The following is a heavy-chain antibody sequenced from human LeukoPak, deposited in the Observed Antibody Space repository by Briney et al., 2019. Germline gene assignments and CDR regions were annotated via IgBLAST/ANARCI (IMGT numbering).Heavy chain of an antibody. CDR2: LYYSACT. J-gene: IGHJ5*02. V-gene: IGHV4-39*01. D-gene: IGHD3-10*01. Sequence: SETLSFTCTVSRGSISSINYHWGWIRQPPGKGLELIGSLYYSACTYYNPSISSLVTIVVDTSKNHFCRSFSSVATSETSICDCGRQKALRGRYCGSGTNWFDPWAREPWSPSPQ. CDR1: RGSISSINYH. CDR3: GRQKALRGRYCGSGTNWFDP.